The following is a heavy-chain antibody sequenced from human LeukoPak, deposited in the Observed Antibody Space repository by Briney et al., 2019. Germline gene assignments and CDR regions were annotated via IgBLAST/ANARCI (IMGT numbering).Heavy chain of an antibody. CDR3: AKSHFWSGYASDY. D-gene: IGHD3-3*02. CDR1: GASFSTDY. Sequence: SETLSLTCTVSGASFSTDYWYWIRQSPGGGLQWIGCFSDRGSTSYNPSLKSRVALSVDTSKNQFFLSLKSVTAADTAVYYCAKSHFWSGYASDYWGRGILVTVSS. V-gene: IGHV4-4*09. J-gene: IGHJ4*02. CDR2: FSDRGST.